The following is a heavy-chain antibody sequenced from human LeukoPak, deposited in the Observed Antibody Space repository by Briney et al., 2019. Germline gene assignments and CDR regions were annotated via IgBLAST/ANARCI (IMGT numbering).Heavy chain of an antibody. V-gene: IGHV1-46*01. CDR2: INPSGGST. CDR3: ARRYYGSGSYYNDDY. D-gene: IGHD3-10*01. Sequence: ASVKVSCKASGYTFTSYYMHWVRQAPGQGLEWMGIINPSGGSTSYAQKFRGRVTMTRDTSTSTVYMELSSLRSEDTAVYYCARRYYGSGSYYNDDYWGQGTLVTVSS. J-gene: IGHJ4*02. CDR1: GYTFTSYY.